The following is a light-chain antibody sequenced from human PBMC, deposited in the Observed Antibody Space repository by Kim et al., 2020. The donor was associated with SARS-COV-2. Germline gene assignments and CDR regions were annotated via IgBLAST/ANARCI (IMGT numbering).Light chain of an antibody. CDR3: NSRDSNDNVV. V-gene: IGLV3-19*01. Sequence: SSELTQDPAVSVALGQTVRITCQGDSLRSYYATWYQQKPGQAPILVIYGKNNRPSGIPDRFSGSSSGNTASLTITGTQAGDEADYYCNSRDSNDNVVFGGGILLTVL. CDR2: GKN. J-gene: IGLJ2*01. CDR1: SLRSYY.